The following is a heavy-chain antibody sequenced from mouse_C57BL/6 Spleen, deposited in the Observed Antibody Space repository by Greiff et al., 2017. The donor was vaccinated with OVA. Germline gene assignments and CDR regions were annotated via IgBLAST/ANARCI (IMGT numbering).Heavy chain of an antibody. D-gene: IGHD2-4*01. CDR2: IYPGDGDT. CDR3: ARSGDYDAYAMDY. Sequence: QVQLQQSGAELVKPGASVKISCKASGYAFSSYWMNWVKQRPGKGLEWIGQIYPGDGDTNYNGKLKGKATLTADKSSSTAYMQLSSLTSEDSAVYFCARSGDYDAYAMDYWGQGTSVTVSS. J-gene: IGHJ4*01. CDR1: GYAFSSYW. V-gene: IGHV1-80*01.